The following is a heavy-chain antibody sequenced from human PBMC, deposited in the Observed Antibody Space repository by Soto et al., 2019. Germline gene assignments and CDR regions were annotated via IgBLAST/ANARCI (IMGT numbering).Heavy chain of an antibody. CDR1: GDTFNSYV. CDR3: ARESLGAKGADH. Sequence: QVQLVQSGAEVKRPGSSVKVSCEASGDTFNSYVINWVRQAPGQGLEWMGGIIPSIGVTHYAQKFQGRVTISALSSTGTAYMELTNLGFENTALYYCARESLGAKGADHWGQGTLVTVSS. J-gene: IGHJ4*02. CDR2: IIPSIGVT. V-gene: IGHV1-69*17. D-gene: IGHD3-16*01.